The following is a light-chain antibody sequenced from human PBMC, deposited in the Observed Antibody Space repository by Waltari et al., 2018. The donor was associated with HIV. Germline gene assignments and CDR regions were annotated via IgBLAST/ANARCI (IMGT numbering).Light chain of an antibody. CDR1: SSDIGTNY. Sequence: QSVLTQPPSVSAAPGQKVTMSCSGTSSDIGTNYVSWYQHVPGMTPKLLIYDNKKRPSGSPDRFAGSKSGPSATLGITGLQTGDEADYYCGTWDGSLSGVVFGGGTKLTVL. J-gene: IGLJ2*01. V-gene: IGLV1-51*01. CDR2: DNK. CDR3: GTWDGSLSGVV.